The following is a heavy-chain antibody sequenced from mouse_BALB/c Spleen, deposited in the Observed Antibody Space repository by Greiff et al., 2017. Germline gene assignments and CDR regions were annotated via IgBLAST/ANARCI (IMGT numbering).Heavy chain of an antibody. CDR2: VNPYNGGT. Sequence: VQLKQSGPELVKPGASVKMSCKASGYTFTDYYMDWVKQSHGESFEWIGRVNPYNGGTSYNQKFKGKATLTVDKSSSTAYMELNSLTSEDSAVYYCARRGDYGNHVYFDYWGQGTTLTVSS. J-gene: IGHJ2*01. CDR1: GYTFTDYY. CDR3: ARRGDYGNHVYFDY. D-gene: IGHD2-1*01. V-gene: IGHV1-19*01.